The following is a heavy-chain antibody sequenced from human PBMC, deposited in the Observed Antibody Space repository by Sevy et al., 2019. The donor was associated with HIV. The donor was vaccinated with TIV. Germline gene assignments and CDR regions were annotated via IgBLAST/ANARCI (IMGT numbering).Heavy chain of an antibody. J-gene: IGHJ4*02. CDR1: GFTFSSYA. CDR2: ITSSRTTI. Sequence: GGSLRLSCAASGFTFSSYAMNWVRQAPGKGLEWVSSITSSRTTIYYADSVKGRFTISGDKAKASVYLQMNSLRDEDTAVYYCARGIASAVLDYWGQGTLVTVSS. V-gene: IGHV3-48*02. D-gene: IGHD6-13*01. CDR3: ARGIASAVLDY.